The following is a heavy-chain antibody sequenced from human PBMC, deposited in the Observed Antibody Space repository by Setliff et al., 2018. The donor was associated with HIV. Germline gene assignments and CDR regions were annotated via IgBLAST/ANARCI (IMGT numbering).Heavy chain of an antibody. Sequence: VKVSCKASGYTSTSYDINWVRQATGQGLEWMGRIIPIFGTANYAQKFQGRVTITADKSTSTAYMELSSLRSEDTAVYYCARDQPQDYDSLTGYYTGRYFDYWGRGTLVTVSS. J-gene: IGHJ4*02. D-gene: IGHD3-9*01. CDR1: GYTSTSYD. CDR3: ARDQPQDYDSLTGYYTGRYFDY. CDR2: IIPIFGTA. V-gene: IGHV1-69*13.